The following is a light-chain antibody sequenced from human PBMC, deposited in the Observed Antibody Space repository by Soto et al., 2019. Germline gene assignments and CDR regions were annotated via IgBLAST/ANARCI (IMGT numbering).Light chain of an antibody. Sequence: QSVLTQPASVSGSPGQSITISCTGTSSDAGGYNYVSWYQQHPGKAPKLMIYEVSNRPSGVSNRFSGSKSGNTASLTISGLQAEDEADYYCSSYTSSSTLVFGGGTKLTVL. J-gene: IGLJ2*01. V-gene: IGLV2-14*01. CDR3: SSYTSSSTLV. CDR1: SSDAGGYNY. CDR2: EVS.